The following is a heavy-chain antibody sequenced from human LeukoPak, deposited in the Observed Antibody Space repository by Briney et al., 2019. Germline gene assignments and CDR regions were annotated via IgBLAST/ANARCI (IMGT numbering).Heavy chain of an antibody. V-gene: IGHV3-7*01. CDR1: GFTFSTYW. D-gene: IGHD3-10*01. CDR3: ARRGTLYYYGSGRNSGYFDL. CDR2: IKQDGSEK. Sequence: PGGSLRLSCAASGFTFSTYWMTWVRQAPGKGLEWVANIKQDGSEKYYVDSVKGRFTISRDNAKNSLYLQMNSLRAEDTAVYYCARRGTLYYYGSGRNSGYFDLWGRGTLVTVSS. J-gene: IGHJ2*01.